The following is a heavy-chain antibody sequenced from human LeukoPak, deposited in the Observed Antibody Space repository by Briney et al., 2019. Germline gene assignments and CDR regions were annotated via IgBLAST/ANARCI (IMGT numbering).Heavy chain of an antibody. CDR2: IYYSGST. D-gene: IGHD5-18*01. CDR1: GGXISSYY. Sequence: PSQTLSLTCTVSGGXISSYYWSWIRQPPGKGLEWIGYIYYSGSTNYNPSLKSRVTISVDTSKNQFSLKLSSVTAADTAVYYCATLPTPETGMWSESGYSYGHEYWGQGTLVTVSS. CDR3: ATLPTPETGMWSESGYSYGHEY. V-gene: IGHV4-59*08. J-gene: IGHJ4*02.